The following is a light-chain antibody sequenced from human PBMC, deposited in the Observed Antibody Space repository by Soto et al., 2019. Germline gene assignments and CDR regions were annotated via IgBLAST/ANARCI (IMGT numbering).Light chain of an antibody. CDR3: QQSYNTPMS. J-gene: IGKJ1*01. V-gene: IGKV1-39*01. CDR1: QTINSY. Sequence: DIQMTQSPSSLSASVGDRVTITCRASQTINSYLNWYQQKPGKAPKLLIYAASSLQSGVPSRFSGSGSGTDFALTISSLQPEDVATYYCQQSYNTPMSFGQGTKVEIK. CDR2: AAS.